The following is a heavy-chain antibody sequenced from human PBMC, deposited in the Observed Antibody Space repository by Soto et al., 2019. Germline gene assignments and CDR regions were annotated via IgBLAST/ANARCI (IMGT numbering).Heavy chain of an antibody. J-gene: IGHJ4*02. CDR2: ISGSGVVT. CDR1: GFTFSSYA. D-gene: IGHD3-22*01. Sequence: EVHLLESGGGLVQPGGSLRLSCAASGFTFSSYAMSWVRQAPGKGLEWVSAISGSGVVTYYADSVKGRFTISTDNSKNTLYLQMNSLSAEDTALYYCAKMTYESTGYYCFDDWGQGTLVTVSS. CDR3: AKMTYESTGYYCFDD. V-gene: IGHV3-23*01.